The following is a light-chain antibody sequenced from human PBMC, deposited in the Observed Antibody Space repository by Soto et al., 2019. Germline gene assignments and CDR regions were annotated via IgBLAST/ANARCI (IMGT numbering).Light chain of an antibody. CDR3: TSFTTSNTYV. V-gene: IGLV2-18*02. J-gene: IGLJ1*01. Sequence: QSVLTQPASVSGSPGQSITISCIGTSSDIGTYNRVSWYQQPPGTAPKLIIYEVNNRPSGVPDRFSGSKSGNTASLIISGLQAEDDADYYCTSFTTSNTYVFRTGTTVTVL. CDR1: SSDIGTYNR. CDR2: EVN.